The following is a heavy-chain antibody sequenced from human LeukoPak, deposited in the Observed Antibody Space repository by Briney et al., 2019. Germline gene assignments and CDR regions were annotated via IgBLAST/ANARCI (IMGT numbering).Heavy chain of an antibody. Sequence: GGSLRLSCAASGFTFSSYSRNWVRQAPGKGLEWVSYISSSSSTIYYADSVKGRFTISRDNSKNTVSLQMNSLKPEDTALYYCVKDIRRGYNFGYDQFAYWGQGTLVTVSS. CDR2: ISSSSSTI. CDR3: VKDIRRGYNFGYDQFAY. J-gene: IGHJ4*02. CDR1: GFTFSSYS. V-gene: IGHV3-48*04. D-gene: IGHD5-18*01.